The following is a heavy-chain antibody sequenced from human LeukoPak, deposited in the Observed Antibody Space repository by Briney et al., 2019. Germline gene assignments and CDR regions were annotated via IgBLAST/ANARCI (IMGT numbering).Heavy chain of an antibody. J-gene: IGHJ4*02. V-gene: IGHV1-18*01. CDR3: ARGYPGYYDNSGYLPLDY. Sequence: ASVKVSCKAFGYTFSSYGISWVRQAPGQGLEWMGWISAYSGNTNYAQKLQGRVTMTADTSTNTAYMELRSLRSDDTAVYYCARGYPGYYDNSGYLPLDYWGQGTLVTASS. CDR1: GYTFSSYG. D-gene: IGHD3-22*01. CDR2: ISAYSGNT.